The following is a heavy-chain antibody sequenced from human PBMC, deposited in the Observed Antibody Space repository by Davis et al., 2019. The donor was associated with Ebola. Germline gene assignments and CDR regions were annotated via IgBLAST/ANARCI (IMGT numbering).Heavy chain of an antibody. CDR3: ARGLGYCTGGVCYSGWFDP. CDR1: GYTFTSYD. Sequence: AASVKVSCKASGYTFTSYDINWVRQATGQGLEWMGWMNPNSGNTGYAQKFQGRVTMTRNTSISTAYMELSSLRSEDTAVYYCARGLGYCTGGVCYSGWFDPWGQGTLVTVSS. V-gene: IGHV1-8*02. CDR2: MNPNSGNT. J-gene: IGHJ5*02. D-gene: IGHD2-8*02.